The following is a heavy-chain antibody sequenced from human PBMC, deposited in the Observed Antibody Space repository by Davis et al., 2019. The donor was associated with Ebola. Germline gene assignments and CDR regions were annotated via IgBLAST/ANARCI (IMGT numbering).Heavy chain of an antibody. CDR2: ISTYNGNT. J-gene: IGHJ4*02. CDR1: GYSFTSYG. CDR3: AREYRYCSGGDCQIPEDGIDF. V-gene: IGHV1-18*01. Sequence: SVTVSRKGSGYSFTSYGISWLRQAPGHGLEGMGWISTYNGNTNYAQNVQGRVTMTTDTSTRTVYMELRSLRSDDTAVYYCAREYRYCSGGDCQIPEDGIDFWGQGTLVTVSS. D-gene: IGHD2-15*01.